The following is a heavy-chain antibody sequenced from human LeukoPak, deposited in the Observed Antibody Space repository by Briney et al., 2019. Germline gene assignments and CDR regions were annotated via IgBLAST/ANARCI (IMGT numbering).Heavy chain of an antibody. D-gene: IGHD3-10*01. CDR3: TKEDPGEESGAGGAFDI. Sequence: GASVKVSCKASGYTFTSYYMHWVRQAPGQGLEWMGIINPSGGSTSYAQKFQGRVTMTRDTSTSTVYMELSSLRSEDTAVYYCTKEDPGEESGAGGAFDIWGQGTMVTVSS. CDR2: INPSGGST. J-gene: IGHJ3*02. CDR1: GYTFTSYY. V-gene: IGHV1-46*01.